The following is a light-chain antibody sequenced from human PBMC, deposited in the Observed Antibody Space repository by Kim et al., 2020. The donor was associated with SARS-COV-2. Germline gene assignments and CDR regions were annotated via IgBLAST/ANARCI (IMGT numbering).Light chain of an antibody. J-gene: IGLJ3*02. CDR3: NSRDSSGNHLWV. CDR2: GKN. V-gene: IGLV3-19*01. CDR1: SLRSYY. Sequence: LGQTVRITCQGDSLRSYYASWYQQKPGQAPVLVIYGKNNRPSGIPDRFSGSSSGNTASLTITGAQAEDEADYYCNSRDSSGNHLWVFGGGTKLTVL.